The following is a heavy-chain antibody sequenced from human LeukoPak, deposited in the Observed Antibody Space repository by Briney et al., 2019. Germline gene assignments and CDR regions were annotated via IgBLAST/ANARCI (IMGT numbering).Heavy chain of an antibody. CDR3: AELGITMIGGV. Sequence: GGSLRLSCAASGFTFSSYSMNWVREAPGKGLEWVSYISSSSSTIYYADSVKGRFTISRDNAKNSLYLQMNSLRAEDTAVYYCAELGITMIGGVWGKGTTVTISS. CDR1: GFTFSSYS. CDR2: ISSSSSTI. D-gene: IGHD3-10*02. V-gene: IGHV3-48*04. J-gene: IGHJ6*04.